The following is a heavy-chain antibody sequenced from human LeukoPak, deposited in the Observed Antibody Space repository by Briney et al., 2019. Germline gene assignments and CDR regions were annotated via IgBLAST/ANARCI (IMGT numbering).Heavy chain of an antibody. CDR2: ISGSGGST. Sequence: GGSLRLSCAVSGFTFSSYAMSWVRQAPGKGLEWVSAISGSGGSTYYADSVKGRFTISRDNSKNTLYLQMNSLRAEDTAVYYCAKAKTRGVSATYFDYWGQGTLVTVSS. CDR3: AKAKTRGVSATYFDY. V-gene: IGHV3-23*01. D-gene: IGHD2-15*01. J-gene: IGHJ4*02. CDR1: GFTFSSYA.